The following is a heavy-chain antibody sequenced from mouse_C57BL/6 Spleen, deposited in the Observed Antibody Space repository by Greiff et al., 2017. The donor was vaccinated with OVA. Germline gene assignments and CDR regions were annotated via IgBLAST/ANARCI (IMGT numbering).Heavy chain of an antibody. CDR1: GFNIKDYN. J-gene: IGHJ3*01. V-gene: IGHV14-1*01. D-gene: IGHD1-1*01. CDR2: IDPEDGDT. Sequence: VQLQQSGAELVRPGASVKLSCTASGFNIKDYNMHWVKQRPEQGLEWIGRIDPEDGDTEYAPKFQGKATLTADPSSNPAYLQLSSRTSEDAAVYYCSVPYCYDSSSFAYWGQGTLVTVSA. CDR3: SVPYCYDSSSFAY.